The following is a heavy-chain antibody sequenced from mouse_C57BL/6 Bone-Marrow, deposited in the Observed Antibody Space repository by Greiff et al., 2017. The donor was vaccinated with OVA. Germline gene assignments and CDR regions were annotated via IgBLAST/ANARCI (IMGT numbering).Heavy chain of an antibody. V-gene: IGHV15-2*01. CDR1: DSEVFPIAY. CDR2: ILPGIGRT. J-gene: IGHJ4*01. Sequence: QVQLQQPGSELRSPGSSVKLSCKDFDSEVFPIAYMSWVRQKPGHGFEWIGGILPGIGRTIYGEKFEDKATLDADTLSTTAYLELNSLTSEVSAIYYWARPGYYGSSLYAMDYWGQGTSVTVSS. D-gene: IGHD1-1*01. CDR3: ARPGYYGSSLYAMDY.